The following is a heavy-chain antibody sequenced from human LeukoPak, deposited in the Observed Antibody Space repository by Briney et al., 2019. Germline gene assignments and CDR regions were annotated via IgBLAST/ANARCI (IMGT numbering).Heavy chain of an antibody. CDR1: GGSFSSYY. J-gene: IGHJ4*02. Sequence: SETLSLTCAVYGGSFSSYYWSWIRQPLGKGLEWIGEINHSEGTNYNPSLKSRVTMSLDTSKNQFSLKLSSVTAADTAVYYCARHSRGVGAASDYWGQGTLVTVSS. CDR3: ARHSRGVGAASDY. V-gene: IGHV4-34*01. D-gene: IGHD2-15*01. CDR2: INHSEGT.